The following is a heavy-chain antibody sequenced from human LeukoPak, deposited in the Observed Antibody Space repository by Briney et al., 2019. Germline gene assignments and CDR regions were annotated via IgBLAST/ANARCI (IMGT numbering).Heavy chain of an antibody. CDR2: ISYDGSNK. CDR1: GFTFSSYA. D-gene: IGHD3-16*02. CDR3: VPGELSSSETT. J-gene: IGHJ5*02. Sequence: GGSLRLSCAASGFTFSSYAMHWVRQAPGKGLEGVAVISYDGSNKYYADSVKGRFTISRDSSKNTLYLQMNSLRAEDTAVYYCVPGELSSSETTWGQGTLVTVSS. V-gene: IGHV3-30*04.